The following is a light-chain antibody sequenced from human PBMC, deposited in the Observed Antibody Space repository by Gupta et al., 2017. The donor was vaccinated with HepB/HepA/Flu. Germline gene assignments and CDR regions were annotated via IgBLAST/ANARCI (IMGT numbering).Light chain of an antibody. J-gene: IGLJ2*01. CDR2: QDS. CDR1: KLGDKY. V-gene: IGLV3-1*01. CDR3: QAWDSSTYGV. Sequence: SYELTQLPSVSVSPGQTASITCSGDKLGDKYACWYQQKPGQSPMLVIYQDSKRPAGIPERFSGANSGNTATLTISGTQAMDEADYYCQAWDSSTYGVFGGGTKLTVL.